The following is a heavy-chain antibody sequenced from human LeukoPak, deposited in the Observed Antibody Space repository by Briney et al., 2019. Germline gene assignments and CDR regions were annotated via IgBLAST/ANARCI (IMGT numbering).Heavy chain of an antibody. CDR1: GYSISSGYY. V-gene: IGHV4-38-2*02. D-gene: IGHD3-10*01. J-gene: IGHJ5*02. CDR2: IYHSGST. CDR3: ARGLRGHYYGSPHDP. Sequence: SETLSLTCTGSGYSISSGYYWGWVRQPPGKGLEWVGSIYHSGSTYYNPSLKSRVTISVDTSKNQFSLKLSSVTAADTAVYYCARGLRGHYYGSPHDPWGQGTLVTVSS.